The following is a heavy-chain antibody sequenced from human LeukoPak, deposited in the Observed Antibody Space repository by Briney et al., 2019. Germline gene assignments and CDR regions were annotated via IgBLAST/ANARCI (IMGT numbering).Heavy chain of an antibody. CDR2: IYWDDDK. V-gene: IGHV2-5*02. CDR3: AHSLHYYDSDHYFYPFDY. Sequence: KKSGPTLVNPTQTLTLTCTFSGFSLSTSGVGVGWIRQPPGKALEWLALIYWDDDKRYSPSLKSRLTITKDTSKNLVVLTMTNMDPVDTATYYCAHSLHYYDSDHYFYPFDYWGQGTLVTVSS. CDR1: GFSLSTSGVG. J-gene: IGHJ4*02. D-gene: IGHD3-22*01.